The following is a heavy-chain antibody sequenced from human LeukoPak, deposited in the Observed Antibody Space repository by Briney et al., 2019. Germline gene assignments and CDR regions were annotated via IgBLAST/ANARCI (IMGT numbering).Heavy chain of an antibody. V-gene: IGHV7-4-1*02. CDR1: GYTFTSYY. CDR2: INTNTGNP. D-gene: IGHD3-22*01. Sequence: GASVKVSCKASGYTFTSYYMHWVRQAPGQGLEWMGWINTNTGNPTYAQGFTGRFVFSLDTSVSTAYLQISSLKAEDTAVYYCARVRQAYYYDSSGYYHDYWGQGTLVTVSS. CDR3: ARVRQAYYYDSSGYYHDY. J-gene: IGHJ4*02.